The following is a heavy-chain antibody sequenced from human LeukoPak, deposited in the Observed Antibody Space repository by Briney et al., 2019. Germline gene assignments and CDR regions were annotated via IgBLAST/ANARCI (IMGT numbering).Heavy chain of an antibody. Sequence: PGGSLILSCAASGFTFSNYGMHRVRQAPGKGLEWVAVIWYDGSNKYYADSVKGRFTISRDNSKNTLYLQMNSLRAEDTAVYYCASNAAAGTFYYWGQGTLVTVSS. CDR3: ASNAAAGTFYY. V-gene: IGHV3-33*01. D-gene: IGHD6-13*01. J-gene: IGHJ4*02. CDR1: GFTFSNYG. CDR2: IWYDGSNK.